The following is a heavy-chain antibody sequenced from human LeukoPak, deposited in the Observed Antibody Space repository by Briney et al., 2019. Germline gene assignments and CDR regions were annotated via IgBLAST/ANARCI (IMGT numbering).Heavy chain of an antibody. CDR2: IYTSGST. CDR3: ARTIVGATYWFDP. V-gene: IGHV4-4*09. D-gene: IGHD1-26*01. Sequence: PSETLSLTCTVSGGSISSYYWSWIRQPPGKGLEWIGYIYTSGSTNYNPSLKSRVTISVDTSKNQFSLKLSSVTAADTAVYYCARTIVGATYWFDPWGQGTLVTVSS. CDR1: GGSISSYY. J-gene: IGHJ5*02.